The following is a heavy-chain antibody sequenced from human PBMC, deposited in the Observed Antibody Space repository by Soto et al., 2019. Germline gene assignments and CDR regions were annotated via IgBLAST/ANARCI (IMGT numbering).Heavy chain of an antibody. J-gene: IGHJ6*02. V-gene: IGHV5-51*01. Sequence: GESLKISCKGSGYSFTSYWIGWVRQMPGKGLEWMGIIYPGDSDTRYSPSFQGQVTISADKSISTAYLQWSSLKASDTAMYYCASRNSSSWYGPSYRMDVWGQGTTVIVSS. D-gene: IGHD6-13*01. CDR3: ASRNSSSWYGPSYRMDV. CDR1: GYSFTSYW. CDR2: IYPGDSDT.